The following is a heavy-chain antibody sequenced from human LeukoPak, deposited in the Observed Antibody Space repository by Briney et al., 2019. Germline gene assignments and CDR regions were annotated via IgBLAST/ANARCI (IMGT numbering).Heavy chain of an antibody. D-gene: IGHD3-10*01. Sequence: ASVKVSCKAFGYTFTGYCMRWVRQAPGQGLEWMGWINPNSGDTNYAQKFQGRVTMTRDTSISTAYVELSGLRSDDTAVYYCARDSGGPPDYWGQGTLVTVSS. CDR1: GYTFTGYC. CDR2: INPNSGDT. CDR3: ARDSGGPPDY. V-gene: IGHV1-2*02. J-gene: IGHJ4*02.